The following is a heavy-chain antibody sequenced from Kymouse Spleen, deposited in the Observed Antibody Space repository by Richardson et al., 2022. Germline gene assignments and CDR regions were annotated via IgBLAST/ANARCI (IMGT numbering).Heavy chain of an antibody. Sequence: QVQLQQSGPGLVKPSQTLSLTCAISGDSVSSNSAAWNWIRQSPSRGLEWLGRTYYRSKWYNDYAVSVKSRITINPDTSKNQFSLQLNSVTPEDTAVYYCARGGDITMVRGVIFGYYYYGMDVWGQGTTVTVSS. CDR1: GDSVSSNSAA. J-gene: IGHJ6*02. CDR2: TYYRSKWYN. CDR3: ARGGDITMVRGVIFGYYYYGMDV. V-gene: IGHV6-1*01. D-gene: IGHD3-10*01.